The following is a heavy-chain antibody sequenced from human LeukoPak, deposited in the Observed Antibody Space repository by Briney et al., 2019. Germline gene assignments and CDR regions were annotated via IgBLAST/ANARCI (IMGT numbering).Heavy chain of an antibody. J-gene: IGHJ4*02. CDR1: GFTFSSYA. Sequence: GGSLRLSCSASGFTFSSYAMHWVRQAPGKGLEYVSAISSNGGSTYYADSVKGRFTISRDNSKNTLHLQMNSLRAEDTAVYYCAKYVTTVTTDFDYWGQGTLVTVSS. CDR3: AKYVTTVTTDFDY. D-gene: IGHD4-17*01. CDR2: ISSNGGST. V-gene: IGHV3-64*04.